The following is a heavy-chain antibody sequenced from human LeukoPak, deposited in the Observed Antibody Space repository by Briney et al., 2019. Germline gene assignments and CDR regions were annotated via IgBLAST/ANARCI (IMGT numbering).Heavy chain of an antibody. CDR1: GFAFSTYW. CDR2: INQDGRHR. CDR3: ARGGRGWFDP. D-gene: IGHD1-26*01. V-gene: IGHV3-7*01. J-gene: IGHJ5*02. Sequence: GGSLRLSCVASGFAFSTYWMTWVRQAPGKGLEWVANINQDGRHRYFVNSVEGRFSISRDNAKNSLYLQIDSLRADDTAVYYCARGGRGWFDPWAREPWSPSLQ.